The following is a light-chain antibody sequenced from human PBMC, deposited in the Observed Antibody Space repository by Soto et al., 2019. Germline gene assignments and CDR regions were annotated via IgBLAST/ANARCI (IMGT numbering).Light chain of an antibody. CDR3: QQLNSYPLT. J-gene: IGKJ1*01. CDR2: AAS. V-gene: IGKV1-9*01. Sequence: IQLTQSPSSLSASVGDRVTITCRASQDISSYLAWYQQKPGKAPKLLIYAASTLQSGVPSRFSGSGSGTGFTLTISSLQPEDFATYYCQQLNSYPLTFGQGTKVEIK. CDR1: QDISSY.